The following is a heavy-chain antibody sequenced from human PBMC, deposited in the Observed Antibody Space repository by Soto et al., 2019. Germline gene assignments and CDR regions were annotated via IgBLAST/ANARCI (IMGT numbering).Heavy chain of an antibody. Sequence: GGSLRLSCAASGFTFSSYWMSWVRQAPGKGLEWVANIKQDGSEKYYVDSVKGRFTISRDNAKNSLYLQMNSLRAEDTAVYYCARGRGCSTGCHNFDYWGQGTLVTVSS. V-gene: IGHV3-7*01. J-gene: IGHJ4*02. CDR3: ARGRGCSTGCHNFDY. D-gene: IGHD2-2*01. CDR2: IKQDGSEK. CDR1: GFTFSSYW.